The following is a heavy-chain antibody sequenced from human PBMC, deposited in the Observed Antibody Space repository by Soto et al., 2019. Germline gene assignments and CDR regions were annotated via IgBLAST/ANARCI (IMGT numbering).Heavy chain of an antibody. J-gene: IGHJ5*02. Sequence: SETLSLTCTISGGPISSHYWSWIRQPPGKGLEWIGYIYYRGSTNYNPSLKSRVTISLDTSKNQFSLKLSSVTAADTAVYYCARSMSWFDPWGQGTPVTVS. V-gene: IGHV4-59*08. CDR1: GGPISSHY. CDR2: IYYRGST. CDR3: ARSMSWFDP.